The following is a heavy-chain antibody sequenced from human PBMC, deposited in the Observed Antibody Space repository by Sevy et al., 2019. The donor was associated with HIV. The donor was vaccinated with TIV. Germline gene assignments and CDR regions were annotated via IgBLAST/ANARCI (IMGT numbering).Heavy chain of an antibody. D-gene: IGHD3-22*01. J-gene: IGHJ4*02. V-gene: IGHV3-15*01. Sequence: GSLRLSCAVSGFTFNNAWMNWVRQAPGTGLQWVGLIKSKIDGETTDYAAPVKGRFTISRDDSKNTLYLQMNSLKIDDTAVYYCATAPGYYDSAPFDYWGPGTLVTVSS. CDR1: GFTFNNAW. CDR2: IKSKIDGETT. CDR3: ATAPGYYDSAPFDY.